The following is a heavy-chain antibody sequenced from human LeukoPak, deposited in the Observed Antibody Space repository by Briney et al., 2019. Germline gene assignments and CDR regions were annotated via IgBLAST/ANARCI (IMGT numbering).Heavy chain of an antibody. CDR2: IYYSGRT. CDR1: GDSISSSSYH. Sequence: SETLSLTCTVSGDSISSSSYHWGWIRQPPGKGLEWIGSIYYSGRTYYNPSLKSRVTISVDTPKNQFSLKLSSVTAADTAVYYCARAQYCSSTSCQDWYFDLWGRGTLVTVSP. J-gene: IGHJ2*01. CDR3: ARAQYCSSTSCQDWYFDL. V-gene: IGHV4-39*01. D-gene: IGHD2-2*01.